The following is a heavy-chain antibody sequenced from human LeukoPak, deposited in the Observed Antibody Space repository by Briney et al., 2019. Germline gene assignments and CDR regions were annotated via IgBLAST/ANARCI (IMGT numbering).Heavy chain of an antibody. D-gene: IGHD3-9*01. J-gene: IGHJ4*02. Sequence: PGGSLRLSCAASGFTFDDYAMHWVRQAPGKGLEWVPLISWDGGSTYYADSVKGRFTISRDNSKNSLYLQMNSLRAEDTALYYCAKGQLYYDILTGAFDFDYWGQGTLVTVSS. CDR2: ISWDGGST. CDR3: AKGQLYYDILTGAFDFDY. V-gene: IGHV3-43D*03. CDR1: GFTFDDYA.